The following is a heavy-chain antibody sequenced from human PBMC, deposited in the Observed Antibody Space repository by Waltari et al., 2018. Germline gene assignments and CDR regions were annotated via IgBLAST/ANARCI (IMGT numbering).Heavy chain of an antibody. J-gene: IGHJ4*02. CDR2: IYYSGRT. CDR3: ARALPIIAAAGIPDY. V-gene: IGHV4-39*07. Sequence: QLQLQESGPGLVKPSETLSLTCTVSGGSISSSSYYWGWIRQPPGKGLEWIGSIYYSGRTYYNPSLKRRVTITVDTSKNQFSLKLSSVTAADTAVYYCARALPIIAAAGIPDYWGQGTLVTVSS. D-gene: IGHD6-13*01. CDR1: GGSISSSSYY.